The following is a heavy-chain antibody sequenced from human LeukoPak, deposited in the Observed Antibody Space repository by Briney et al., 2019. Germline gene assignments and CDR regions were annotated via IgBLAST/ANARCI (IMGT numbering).Heavy chain of an antibody. CDR3: ARGEGWEPNFDC. J-gene: IGHJ4*02. CDR1: GYSISSGYY. D-gene: IGHD1-26*01. CDR2: IYHSGST. V-gene: IGHV4-38-2*02. Sequence: SETLSLTCTVSGYSISSGYYWGWIRQPPGKGLEWIGSIYHSGSTYYNPSLKSRVTISVDTSKNQFSLKLSSVTAADTAVYYCARGEGWEPNFDCWGQGTLVTVSS.